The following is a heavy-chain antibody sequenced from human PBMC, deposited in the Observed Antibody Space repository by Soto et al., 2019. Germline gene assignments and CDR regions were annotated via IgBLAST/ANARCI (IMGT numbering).Heavy chain of an antibody. CDR3: AKVGVLRTNFRWFDL. V-gene: IGHV3-21*01. D-gene: IGHD2-8*01. CDR1: GFAFQTYT. J-gene: IGHJ5*02. CDR2: ITISGNYI. Sequence: GSLRLSCAASGFAFQTYTMEWLRQPPGKGLEWVSSITISGNYIYYADSVKGRFTISRDNGRNSVYLQMNSLRAEDTAVYYCAKVGVLRTNFRWFDLWGQGTLVTVSS.